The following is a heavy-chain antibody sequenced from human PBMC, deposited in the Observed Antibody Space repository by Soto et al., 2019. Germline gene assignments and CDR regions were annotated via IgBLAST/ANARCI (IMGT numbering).Heavy chain of an antibody. V-gene: IGHV3-74*01. CDR2: INSDGSGA. Sequence: VQLVESGGGLVQPGGSLRLSCAASGFSFSSYWMHWVRHAPGKGLVWVSRINSDGSGATYADSVKGRFTISRDNAKNTLYLQMNSLTPEDTAVYYCAKGVRAATRYFQHWGQGTLVTVCS. CDR3: AKGVRAATRYFQH. CDR1: GFSFSSYW. J-gene: IGHJ1*01. D-gene: IGHD2-2*01.